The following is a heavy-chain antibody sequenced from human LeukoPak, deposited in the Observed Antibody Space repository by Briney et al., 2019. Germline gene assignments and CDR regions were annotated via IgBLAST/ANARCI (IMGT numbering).Heavy chain of an antibody. D-gene: IGHD3-22*01. J-gene: IGHJ4*02. CDR2: IYYSGST. Sequence: NPLETLSLTCTVSGGSISSGDYYWSWIRQPPGKGLEWIGYIYYSGSTYYNPSLKSRVTISVDTSKNQFSLKLSSVTAADTAVYYCARSTYYYDSSASPEFDYWGQGTLVTVSS. V-gene: IGHV4-30-4*01. CDR1: GGSISSGDYY. CDR3: ARSTYYYDSSASPEFDY.